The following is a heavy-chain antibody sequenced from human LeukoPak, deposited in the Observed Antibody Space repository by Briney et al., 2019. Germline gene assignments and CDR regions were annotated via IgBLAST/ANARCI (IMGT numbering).Heavy chain of an antibody. CDR2: IYENGGTT. J-gene: IGHJ4*02. Sequence: PGGSLRLSCVGSGFTFRSHAMSWVRQAPEKGLGFASGIYENGGTTYYADSVKGRFSISRDNSKNTLYLQMDSLRGEDTAVYYCAKDFRIGYSAHFDYWGQGALVTVSS. CDR3: AKDFRIGYSAHFDY. D-gene: IGHD2-21*01. V-gene: IGHV3-23*01. CDR1: GFTFRSHA.